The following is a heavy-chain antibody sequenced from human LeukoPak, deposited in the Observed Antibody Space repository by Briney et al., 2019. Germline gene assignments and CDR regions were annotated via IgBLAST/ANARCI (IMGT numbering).Heavy chain of an antibody. CDR3: ARDETYSDVWSGSGGGGKGNYLDY. CDR1: GYSISNGYY. Sequence: SETLSLTCTVPGYSISNGYYWGWMPQPPGKGLEGIGRIYHSGRTHYNPSLKRRVIISVDTSKNYYSLKLSSVTAADTAMYYCARDETYSDVWSGSGGGGKGNYLDYWGQGILVTVSS. V-gene: IGHV4-38-2*02. J-gene: IGHJ4*02. CDR2: IYHSGRT. D-gene: IGHD3-3*01.